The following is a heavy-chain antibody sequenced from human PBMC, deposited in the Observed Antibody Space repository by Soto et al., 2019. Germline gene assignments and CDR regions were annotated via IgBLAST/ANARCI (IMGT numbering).Heavy chain of an antibody. J-gene: IGHJ4*02. CDR1: GFTFSSYS. CDR2: ISGSGTTI. Sequence: EVQLVESGGGLVQPGGSLRLSCAASGFTFSSYSINWVRQAPGKGLEWLSFISGSGTTIHYADSVKGRFTISRDNAKNSLYLQMNSLRAEDTAVYYCARDVAVREEYWGQGTLVTVSS. D-gene: IGHD3-10*01. V-gene: IGHV3-48*01. CDR3: ARDVAVREEY.